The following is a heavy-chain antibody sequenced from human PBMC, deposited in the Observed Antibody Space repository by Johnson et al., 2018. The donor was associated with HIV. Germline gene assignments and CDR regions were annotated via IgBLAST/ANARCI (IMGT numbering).Heavy chain of an antibody. CDR1: GFTFSNAW. V-gene: IGHV3-30*14. CDR2: ITYDGRNK. J-gene: IGHJ3*02. CDR3: AKGADYADYEGAFDI. Sequence: VQLVESGGGLVQPGGSLRLSCAASGFTFSNAWMSWVRQAPGKGLEWVAVITYDGRNKYYADSVKGRFTISRDDAKNTVYLQMNSLRVEDTAVYYCAKGADYADYEGAFDIWGQGTMVTISS. D-gene: IGHD4-17*01.